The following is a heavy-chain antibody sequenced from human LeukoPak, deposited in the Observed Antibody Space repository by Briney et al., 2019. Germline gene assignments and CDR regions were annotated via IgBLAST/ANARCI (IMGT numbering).Heavy chain of an antibody. CDR2: IRHDGSNK. CDR1: GFTFSSYG. D-gene: IGHD6-13*01. V-gene: IGHV3-30*02. Sequence: GGSLRLSCAASGFTFSSYGMHWVRQAPGKGLEWVAFIRHDGSNKYYADSVKGRFTISRDNSKNTLYLQMNSLRAEDTAVYYCARLTYSSSWPFFDYWGQGTLVTVSS. J-gene: IGHJ4*02. CDR3: ARLTYSSSWPFFDY.